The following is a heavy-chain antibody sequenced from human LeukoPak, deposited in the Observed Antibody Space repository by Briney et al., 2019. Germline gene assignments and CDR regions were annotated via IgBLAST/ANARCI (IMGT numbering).Heavy chain of an antibody. CDR1: GYTFTDYF. CDR2: ISAYNDNR. CDR3: ARAPHNYDFWSGYGDPVDY. D-gene: IGHD3-3*01. J-gene: IGHJ4*02. V-gene: IGHV1-18*04. Sequence: ASVKVSCKASGYTFTDYFMNWVRQAPGQGLEWMGWISAYNDNRNYARKLQGRVTMTTDTSTNTAYMELRSLRSDDTAVYFCARAPHNYDFWSGYGDPVDYWGQGTLVTVSS.